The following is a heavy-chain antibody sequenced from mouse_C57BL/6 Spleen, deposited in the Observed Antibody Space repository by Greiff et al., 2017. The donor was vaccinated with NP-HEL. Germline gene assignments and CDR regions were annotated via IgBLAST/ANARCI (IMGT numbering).Heavy chain of an antibody. V-gene: IGHV1-69*01. CDR3: ARSTGYVYYFDY. CDR1: GYTFTSYW. J-gene: IGHJ2*01. CDR2: IDPSDSYT. D-gene: IGHD2-2*01. Sequence: VQLQQPGAELVMPGASVKLSCKASGYTFTSYWMHWVKQRPGQGLEWIGEIDPSDSYTNYNQKFKGKSTLTVDKSSSTAYMQLSSLTSEDSAVYYCARSTGYVYYFDYWGQGTTLTVSS.